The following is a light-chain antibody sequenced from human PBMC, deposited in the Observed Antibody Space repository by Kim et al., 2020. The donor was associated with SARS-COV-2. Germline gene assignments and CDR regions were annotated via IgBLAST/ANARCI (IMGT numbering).Light chain of an antibody. CDR2: NTS. CDR3: QKYNRAPFT. Sequence: ASVGDRVPITCRASQGINNFLAWYQQKPGKAPKLLNDNTSTVQSGVPSRFSGSRSGTEFTLVISSLQPEDVATYYCQKYNRAPFTFGGGTKVDIK. V-gene: IGKV1-27*01. CDR1: QGINNF. J-gene: IGKJ4*01.